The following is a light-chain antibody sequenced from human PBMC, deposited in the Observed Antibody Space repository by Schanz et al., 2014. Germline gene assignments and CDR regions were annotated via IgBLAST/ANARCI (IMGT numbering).Light chain of an antibody. Sequence: EIVLTQSPGTLSLSPGERATLSCRASQSVSSSYLAWYQQKPGQAPRLLIHYASARATGIPARFSGSGSGTEFTLTISSLQSEDFAVYYCQQYDKWPRTFGQGTKLETK. V-gene: IGKV3-15*01. CDR1: QSVSSSY. CDR2: YAS. J-gene: IGKJ2*02. CDR3: QQYDKWPRT.